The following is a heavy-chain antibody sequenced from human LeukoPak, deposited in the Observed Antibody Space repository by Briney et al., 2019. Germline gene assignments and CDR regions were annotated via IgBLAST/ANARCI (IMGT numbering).Heavy chain of an antibody. CDR2: ISSSGSTI. Sequence: PGGSLRLSCAASGFTFSSYEMNWVRQAPGKGLEWVSYISSSGSTIYYADSVKGRFTISRDYAKNSVYLQMNSLRAEDTAVYYCAELGITMIGGVWGKGTTVTISS. V-gene: IGHV3-48*03. D-gene: IGHD3-10*02. CDR3: AELGITMIGGV. J-gene: IGHJ6*04. CDR1: GFTFSSYE.